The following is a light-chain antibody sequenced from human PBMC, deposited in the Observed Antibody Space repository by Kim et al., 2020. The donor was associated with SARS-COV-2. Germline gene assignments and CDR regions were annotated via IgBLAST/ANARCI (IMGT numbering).Light chain of an antibody. J-gene: IGKJ1*01. V-gene: IGKV1-27*01. Sequence: DIQMTQSPSSLSASVGDRVTITCRASQVISNYLAWYQQKPGKGPKLLIYAASTLQSGVPSRFSGSGSGIDFTLTISSLQPEDVATYYCQKYNSAPWTFGQGTKVDIK. CDR2: AAS. CDR1: QVISNY. CDR3: QKYNSAPWT.